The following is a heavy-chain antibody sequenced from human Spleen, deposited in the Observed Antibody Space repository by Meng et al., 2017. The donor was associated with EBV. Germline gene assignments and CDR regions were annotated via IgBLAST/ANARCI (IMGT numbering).Heavy chain of an antibody. CDR3: AGHPGEYYSDTSGFETYFDS. D-gene: IGHD3-22*01. CDR1: RVNFRHIS. V-gene: IGHV1-69*01. CDR2: IVPIGGKS. J-gene: IGHJ4*02. Sequence: LAQSWADVEEPGYSGKVSCTASRVNFRHISIGWVRPAPGQGLGWMGAIVPIGGKSHYAERFQDRVSITADEFTSTAYLELSSLTFEDTAAYYCAGHPGEYYSDTSGFETYFDSWGQGTLVTVSS.